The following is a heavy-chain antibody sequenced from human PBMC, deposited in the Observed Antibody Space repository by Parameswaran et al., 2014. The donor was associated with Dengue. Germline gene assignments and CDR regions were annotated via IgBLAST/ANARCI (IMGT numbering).Heavy chain of an antibody. V-gene: IGHV1-18*01. J-gene: IGHJ4*02. D-gene: IGHD4-17*01. CDR2: ISSYSGNT. CDR3: ARVGYGDYQHY. Sequence: SWVRQAPGQGLDWMGCISSYSGNTNYAQKFQGRVTMTTDTSTSTAYMELRSLRSDDTAVYYCARVGYGDYQHYWGQGTPGHRLL.